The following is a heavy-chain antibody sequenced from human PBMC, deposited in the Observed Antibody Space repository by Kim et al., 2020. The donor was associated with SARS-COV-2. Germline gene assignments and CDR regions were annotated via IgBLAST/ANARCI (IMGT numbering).Heavy chain of an antibody. CDR3: ARVYCSSTSCYLFDY. V-gene: IGHV4-30-4*01. J-gene: IGHJ4*02. CDR2: IYYSGST. Sequence: SETLSLTCTVSGGSISSGDYYWSWIRQPPGKGLEWIGYIYYSGSTYYNPSLKSRVTISVDTSKNQFSLKLSSVTAADTAVYYCARVYCSSTSCYLFDYWGQGTLVTVSS. CDR1: GGSISSGDYY. D-gene: IGHD2-2*01.